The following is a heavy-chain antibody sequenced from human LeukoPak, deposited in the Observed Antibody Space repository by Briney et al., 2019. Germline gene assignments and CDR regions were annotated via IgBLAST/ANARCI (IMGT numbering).Heavy chain of an antibody. CDR2: ISYSSTSI. D-gene: IGHD2-2*02. V-gene: IGHV3-21*01. Sequence: GGSLRLSCAASGFTFSRHTMTRVRQAPGKGLEWVSSISYSSTSIYYADSVKGRFTISRGNAKNSLYLQMNSLRAEDTAVYYCARVYCSATTCYRVHFDYWGQGTLVTVSS. CDR3: ARVYCSATTCYRVHFDY. J-gene: IGHJ4*02. CDR1: GFTFSRHT.